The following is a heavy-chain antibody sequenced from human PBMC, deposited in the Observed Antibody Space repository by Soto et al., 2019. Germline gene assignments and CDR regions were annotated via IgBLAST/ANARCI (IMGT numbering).Heavy chain of an antibody. CDR1: DASIGSTRCH. CDR3: ARHGITGSYYDAFDI. D-gene: IGHD1-26*01. CDR2: IKYSGTT. Sequence: SETLSLNCTVCDASIGSTRCHWAWIRQPPGKGLEWIASIKYSGTTFYIPSLKSRVTLSVDTPKNQFALKLSSVTAAETAVYYCARHGITGSYYDAFDIWGQGTMVT. V-gene: IGHV4-39*01. J-gene: IGHJ3*02.